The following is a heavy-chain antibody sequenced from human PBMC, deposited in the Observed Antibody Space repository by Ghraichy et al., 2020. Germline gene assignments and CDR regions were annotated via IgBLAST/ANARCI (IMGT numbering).Heavy chain of an antibody. CDR1: GFTFSSYA. D-gene: IGHD5-18*01. J-gene: IGHJ4*02. V-gene: IGHV3-64D*06. CDR3: VKIPYSYGNTFFDY. Sequence: GGSLRLSCSASGFTFSSYAMHWVRQAPGKGLEYVSAISSNGGSTYYADSVKGRFTISRDNSKNTLYLQMSSLRAEDTAVYYCVKIPYSYGNTFFDYWGQGTLVTVSS. CDR2: ISSNGGST.